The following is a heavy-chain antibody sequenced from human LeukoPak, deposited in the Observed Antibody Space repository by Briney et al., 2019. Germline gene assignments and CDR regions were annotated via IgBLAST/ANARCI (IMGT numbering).Heavy chain of an antibody. Sequence: GGSLRLSCAASGFTFSSYGMHWVRQAPGKGLEWVAVIWYDGSNKYYADSVKGRFTISRDNSKNTLYLQMNSLRAEDTAVYYCAKTLPSSGWEVGFQHWGQGTLVTVSS. CDR3: AKTLPSSGWEVGFQH. CDR1: GFTFSSYG. D-gene: IGHD6-19*01. J-gene: IGHJ1*01. CDR2: IWYDGSNK. V-gene: IGHV3-33*06.